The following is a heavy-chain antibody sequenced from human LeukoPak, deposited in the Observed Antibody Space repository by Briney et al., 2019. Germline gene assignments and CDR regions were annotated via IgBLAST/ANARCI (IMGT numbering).Heavy chain of an antibody. Sequence: GGSLRLSCVASGFTFSSYSMNWVRQAPGKGLEWVSSISGSSSYIYYADSVKGRFTISRDNAKKSLYLQMNTLRAEDTAVYYCARDGSPYYYDSSGYSSWGQGTLVTVSS. CDR2: ISGSSSYI. V-gene: IGHV3-21*01. CDR1: GFTFSSYS. J-gene: IGHJ5*02. D-gene: IGHD3-22*01. CDR3: ARDGSPYYYDSSGYSS.